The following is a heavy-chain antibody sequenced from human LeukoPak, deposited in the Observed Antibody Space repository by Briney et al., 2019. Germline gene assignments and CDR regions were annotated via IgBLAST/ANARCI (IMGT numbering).Heavy chain of an antibody. CDR3: AKAWAAAGTGYYYYYMDV. V-gene: IGHV3-30*02. CDR1: GFTFSSYG. Sequence: GGSLRLSCAASGFTFSSYGMHWVRQAPGKGLEWVAFIRYDGSNKYYADSVKGRFTISRDNSKNTLYLQMNSLRAEDTAVYYCAKAWAAAGTGYYYYYMDVWGKGTTVTVSS. CDR2: IRYDGSNK. J-gene: IGHJ6*03. D-gene: IGHD6-13*01.